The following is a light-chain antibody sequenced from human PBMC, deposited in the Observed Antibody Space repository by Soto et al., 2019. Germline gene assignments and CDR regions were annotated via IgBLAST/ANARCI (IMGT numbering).Light chain of an antibody. J-gene: IGKJ1*01. Sequence: DIQRTPSPSSLSTSFVYRVTISSPPSQGISNYLAWYQQKPGKVPKLLIYAASTLQSGVPSRFSGSGSGTDFTLTISSLQPEDVATYYCKKYNSAPWTFGQGTKVDIK. CDR3: KKYNSAPWT. V-gene: IGKV1-27*01. CDR1: QGISNY. CDR2: AAS.